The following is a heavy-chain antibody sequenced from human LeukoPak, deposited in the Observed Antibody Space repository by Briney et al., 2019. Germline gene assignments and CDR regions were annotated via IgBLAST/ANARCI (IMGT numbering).Heavy chain of an antibody. CDR2: ISGSGGST. J-gene: IGHJ4*02. V-gene: IGHV3-23*01. Sequence: GGSLRLSCAASGFTFSSYAMSWVRQAPGKGLEWVSAISGSGGSTYYADSVKGRFTISRDNSKNTLCLQMNSLRAEDTAVYYCAKETGSYHILYYFDYWGQGALVTVSS. CDR1: GFTFSSYA. D-gene: IGHD1-26*01. CDR3: AKETGSYHILYYFDY.